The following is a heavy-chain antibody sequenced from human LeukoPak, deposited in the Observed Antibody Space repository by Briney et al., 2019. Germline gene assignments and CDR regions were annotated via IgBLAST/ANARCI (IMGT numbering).Heavy chain of an antibody. CDR3: AKSLDYDSSGNDAFDI. CDR2: ISGSGGST. J-gene: IGHJ3*02. D-gene: IGHD3-22*01. V-gene: IGHV3-23*01. Sequence: ETLSLTCAVYGGSFSGYYWSWIRQPPGKGLEWVSAISGSGGSTYYADSVKGRFTISRDNSKNTLYLQMNSLRAEDTAVHYCAKSLDYDSSGNDAFDIWGQGTMVTVSS. CDR1: GGSFSGYY.